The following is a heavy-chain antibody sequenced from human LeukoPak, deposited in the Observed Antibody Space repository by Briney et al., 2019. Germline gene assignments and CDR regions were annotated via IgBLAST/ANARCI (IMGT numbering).Heavy chain of an antibody. CDR3: AKEEYSSSWEPFDY. V-gene: IGHV3-23*01. D-gene: IGHD6-13*01. Sequence: GGSLRLSCAASGFTFSHYGMSWVRQAPGKGLEWVSAISGSGGSTYYADSVKGRFTISRDNSKNTLYLQMNSLRAEDTAVYYCAKEEYSSSWEPFDYWGQGTLVTVSS. CDR1: GFTFSHYG. J-gene: IGHJ4*02. CDR2: ISGSGGST.